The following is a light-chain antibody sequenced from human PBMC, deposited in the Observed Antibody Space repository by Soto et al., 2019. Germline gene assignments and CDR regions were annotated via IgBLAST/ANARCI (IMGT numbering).Light chain of an antibody. V-gene: IGKV4-1*01. Sequence: DIVMTQSPDSLAVSLGERATINCKSSQSVLYSSNNKNYLAWYQQKAGQPPKLLIYWASTRESGVPDRFSGSGSGTDFTLTISSLQAEDVAVYYCQQYYTTPWTFGQGTKVE. CDR1: QSVLYSSNNKNY. J-gene: IGKJ1*01. CDR3: QQYYTTPWT. CDR2: WAS.